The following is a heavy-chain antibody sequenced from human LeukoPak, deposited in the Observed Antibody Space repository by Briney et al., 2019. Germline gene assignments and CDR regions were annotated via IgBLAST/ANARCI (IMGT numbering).Heavy chain of an antibody. J-gene: IGHJ5*02. Sequence: GASVKVSCKASGYTFTGYYMHWVRQAPGQGLEWMGWINPNSGGTNYAQKFQGRVTMTRDMSTSTVYMELSSLRSEDTAVYYCARRRIGGSSLGAWFDPWGQGTLVTVSS. V-gene: IGHV1-2*02. CDR1: GYTFTGYY. D-gene: IGHD6-13*01. CDR3: ARRRIGGSSLGAWFDP. CDR2: INPNSGGT.